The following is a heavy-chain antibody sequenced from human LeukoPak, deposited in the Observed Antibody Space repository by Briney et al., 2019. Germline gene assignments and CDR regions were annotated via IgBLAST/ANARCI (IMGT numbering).Heavy chain of an antibody. CDR3: ARGVYIAPAQDVY. CDR1: GGSISSYY. J-gene: IGHJ4*02. V-gene: IGHV4-59*01. D-gene: IGHD6-13*01. CDR2: IYYSGTK. Sequence: PSETLSLTCSVSGGSISSYYWSWLPQAPGQGLEWCRYIYYSGTKYYNPFLNSRITISVETSNNHYSLQLSFMSAEATAVYYSARGVYIAPAQDVYWGRGTRVSVS.